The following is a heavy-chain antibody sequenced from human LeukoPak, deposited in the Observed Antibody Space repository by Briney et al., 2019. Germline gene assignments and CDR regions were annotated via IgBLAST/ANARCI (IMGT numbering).Heavy chain of an antibody. CDR2: ISSSSSYI. J-gene: IGHJ4*02. CDR1: GFTFSSYA. V-gene: IGHV3-21*01. Sequence: PGGSLRLSCAASGFTFSSYAMSWVRQAPGKGLEWVSSISSSSSYIYYADSVKGRFTISRDNAKNSLYLQMNSLGAEDTAVYYCARGGDYGDFWGQGTLVTVSS. CDR3: ARGGDYGDF.